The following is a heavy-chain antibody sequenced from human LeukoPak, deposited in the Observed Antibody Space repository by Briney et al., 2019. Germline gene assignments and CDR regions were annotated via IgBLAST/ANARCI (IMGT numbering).Heavy chain of an antibody. V-gene: IGHV4-59*08. Sequence: SETLSLTCTVSDDSISNYYWSWIRHPPGKGLEWIGYIYYSGNTYYNPSLKSRVTISVDTSKSQFSLRLNSVTAADTAVYYCARQIIRGQYLIHFDYWSQGTLVTASS. J-gene: IGHJ4*02. CDR2: IYYSGNT. CDR1: DDSISNYY. CDR3: ARQIIRGQYLIHFDY. D-gene: IGHD1-26*01.